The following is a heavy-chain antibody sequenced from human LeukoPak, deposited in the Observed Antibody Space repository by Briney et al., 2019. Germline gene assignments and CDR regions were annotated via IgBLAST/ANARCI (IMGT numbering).Heavy chain of an antibody. CDR2: INPNGGGT. V-gene: IGHV1-2*06. D-gene: IGHD4-23*01. CDR1: GYTFTSYY. Sequence: GASVKVSCKASGYTFTSYYIHWVRQAPGQGLEWMGRINPNGGGTNYAQNFQGRVTMTRDTSISTAYMELTRLRSDDTAVYYCAREKYDGKSWDSWGQGTLVTVSS. J-gene: IGHJ4*02. CDR3: AREKYDGKSWDS.